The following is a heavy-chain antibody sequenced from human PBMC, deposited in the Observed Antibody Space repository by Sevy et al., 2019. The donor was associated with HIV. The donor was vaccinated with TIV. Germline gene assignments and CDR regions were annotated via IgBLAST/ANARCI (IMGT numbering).Heavy chain of an antibody. J-gene: IGHJ5*02. V-gene: IGHV3-7*03. Sequence: GGSLRLSCAASGFTFSAYWMSWVRQAPGKGLEWVATMKQDGSEKYYVDSVKGRLTISRDNAKNSLYQEVNSLRAEDTAVYYGVRGGVGGFSDSLDTWGQGTLVTVSS. CDR1: GFTFSAYW. CDR3: VRGGVGGFSDSLDT. D-gene: IGHD3-16*01. CDR2: MKQDGSEK.